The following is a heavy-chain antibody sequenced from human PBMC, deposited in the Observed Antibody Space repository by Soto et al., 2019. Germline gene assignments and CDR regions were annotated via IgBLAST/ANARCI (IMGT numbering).Heavy chain of an antibody. D-gene: IGHD6-19*01. CDR2: IYPGDSDI. CDR1: GYSFTSYW. Sequence: PXESLNRSCKGSGYSFTSYWINWVRQMPGKGLEWMGIIYPGDSDIRYSPSVQCQVTIATDKYISTAYLQCSSLQASDTAMYYGARSIKEVTGAGTHGNAFDIWGQGPMVTVS. V-gene: IGHV5-51*01. CDR3: ARSIKEVTGAGTHGNAFDI. J-gene: IGHJ3*02.